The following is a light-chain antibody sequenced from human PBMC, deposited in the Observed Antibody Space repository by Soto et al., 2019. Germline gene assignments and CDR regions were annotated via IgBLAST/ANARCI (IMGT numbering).Light chain of an antibody. CDR3: QHYDSYPLT. CDR1: QSISTW. CDR2: KAS. Sequence: GDRVTITCRASQSISTWLAWYQQKPGTAPKLLIYKASNLESGVPSRFGGSGSGTEFTLTITSLQPDDFATYYCQHYDSYPLTFGGGTKVEIK. V-gene: IGKV1-5*03. J-gene: IGKJ4*01.